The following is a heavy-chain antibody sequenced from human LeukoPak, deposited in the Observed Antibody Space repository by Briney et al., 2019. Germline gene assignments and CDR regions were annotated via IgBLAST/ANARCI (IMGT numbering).Heavy chain of an antibody. CDR3: ARDAGYRFFDY. CDR1: GFTFSSYS. D-gene: IGHD6-13*01. J-gene: IGHJ4*02. Sequence: GGSLRLSCAASGFTFSSYSMNWVRQAPGNGLEWVAYITRSSSPIYYADSVKGRFTISRDNVENSLHLQMNSLRAEDTAMYYCARDAGYRFFDYWGQGTLVTVSS. CDR2: ITRSSSPI. V-gene: IGHV3-48*01.